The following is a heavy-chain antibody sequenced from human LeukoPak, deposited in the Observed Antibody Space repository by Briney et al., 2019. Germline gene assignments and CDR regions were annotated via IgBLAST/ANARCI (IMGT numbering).Heavy chain of an antibody. V-gene: IGHV3-21*01. D-gene: IGHD1-26*01. CDR1: GFTFSSYS. Sequence: GGSLRLSCAASGFTFSSYSMNWVRQAPGKGLEWVSSISSSSSYIYYADSVKGRFTISRDNAKNSLYLQMNSLRAEDTAVYYCARAGIVGATQPNNWFDPWGQGTLVTVSS. CDR3: ARAGIVGATQPNNWFDP. J-gene: IGHJ5*02. CDR2: ISSSSSYI.